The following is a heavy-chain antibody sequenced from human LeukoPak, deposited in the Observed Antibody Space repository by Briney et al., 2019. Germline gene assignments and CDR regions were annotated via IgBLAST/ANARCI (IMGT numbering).Heavy chain of an antibody. Sequence: SETLSLTCAVYGGSFSGYYWSWIRQPPGKGLEGIGEINHSGSTNYNPSLKSRVTISVDTSKNQFSLKLSSVTAADTAVYYCARHRSVRWLPTFDPWGQGTLVTVSS. V-gene: IGHV4-34*01. CDR2: INHSGST. CDR3: ARHRSVRWLPTFDP. J-gene: IGHJ5*02. D-gene: IGHD6-19*01. CDR1: GGSFSGYY.